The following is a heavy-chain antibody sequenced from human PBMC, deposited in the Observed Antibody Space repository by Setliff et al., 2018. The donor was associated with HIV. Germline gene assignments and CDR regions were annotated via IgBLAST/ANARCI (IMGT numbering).Heavy chain of an antibody. CDR3: ARGRDKYGPIDY. D-gene: IGHD3-10*01. J-gene: IGHJ4*02. Sequence: PSETLSLTCTVSGGSISSGNYYWSWIRQPAGKGLEWIGHISTSGRTNYNPSLMSRLTISVDTSKNQFSLKLSSVTAADTAVYYCARGRDKYGPIDYWGQGTLVTVSS. CDR2: ISTSGRT. V-gene: IGHV4-61*09. CDR1: GGSISSGNYY.